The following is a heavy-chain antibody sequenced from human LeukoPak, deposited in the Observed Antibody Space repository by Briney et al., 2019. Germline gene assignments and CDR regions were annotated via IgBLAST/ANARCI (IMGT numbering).Heavy chain of an antibody. CDR3: ARDVAWGFDGMDV. CDR1: GDSVSSIRAA. J-gene: IGHJ6*02. D-gene: IGHD3-16*01. Sequence: SQTLSLTFAVSGDSVSSIRAAWNWIRQSPPRGLEWLGRTYYRSKWYNEYAVSVKSRISINPDTSKNQFSLQLKSVTPEDTAVYYCARDVAWGFDGMDVWGPGTTVTVSS. CDR2: TYYRSKWYN. V-gene: IGHV6-1*01.